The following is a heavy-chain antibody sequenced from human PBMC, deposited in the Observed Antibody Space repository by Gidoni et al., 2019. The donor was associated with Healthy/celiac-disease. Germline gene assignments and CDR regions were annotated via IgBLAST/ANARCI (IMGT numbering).Heavy chain of an antibody. Sequence: EVQLLESGGGLVQPGGSLRLSCAASGFTFSSYAMSWVRQAPGKGLEWVSAISGSGGSTYYADSVKGRFTISRDNSKNTLYLQMNSLRAEDTAVYYCAKEGIAAAGTEKTGDYFDYWGQGTLVTVSS. V-gene: IGHV3-23*01. CDR3: AKEGIAAAGTEKTGDYFDY. CDR2: ISGSGGST. CDR1: GFTFSSYA. D-gene: IGHD6-13*01. J-gene: IGHJ4*02.